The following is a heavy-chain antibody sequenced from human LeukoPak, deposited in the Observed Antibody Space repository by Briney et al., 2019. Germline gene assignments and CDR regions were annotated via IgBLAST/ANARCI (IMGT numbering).Heavy chain of an antibody. CDR1: GGTFSSYA. CDR3: ARSSRGHFHYYYYGMDV. CDR2: IIPISGTA. J-gene: IGHJ6*02. V-gene: IGHV1-69*13. D-gene: IGHD6-25*01. Sequence: SVNVSCKASGGTFSSYAISWVRQAPGQGLEWMGGIIPISGTANYAQKFQGRVTITADESTSTAYMELSSLRSEDTAVYYCARSSRGHFHYYYYGMDVWGQGTTVTVSS.